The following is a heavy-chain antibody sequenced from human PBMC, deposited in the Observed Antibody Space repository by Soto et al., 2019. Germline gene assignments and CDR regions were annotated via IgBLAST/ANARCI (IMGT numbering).Heavy chain of an antibody. CDR1: GFTFSSYL. CDR2: IKQDGSEK. J-gene: IGHJ6*02. V-gene: IGHV3-7*03. Sequence: CAASGFTFSSYLMSWVRQAPGKGLEWVANIKQDGSEKYYVDSVKGRFTISRDNAKNSLYLQMNSLRAEDTAVYYCARDPLRFLEWLFSYYYYGMDVWGQGTTVTSP. CDR3: ARDPLRFLEWLFSYYYYGMDV. D-gene: IGHD3-3*01.